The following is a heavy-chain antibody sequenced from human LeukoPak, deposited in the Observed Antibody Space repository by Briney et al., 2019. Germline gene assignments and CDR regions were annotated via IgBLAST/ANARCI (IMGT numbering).Heavy chain of an antibody. V-gene: IGHV3-23*01. J-gene: IGHJ3*02. CDR3: AMALRYFDTNAFDI. CDR2: ISGSGGST. CDR1: GFTFSSYA. Sequence: GGSLRLSCAASGFTFSSYAMSWVRQAPGKGLEWVSAISGSGGSTYYADSVKGRFAISRDNSKNTLYLQMNSLRAEDTAVYYCAMALRYFDTNAFDIWGQGTMVTVSS. D-gene: IGHD3-9*01.